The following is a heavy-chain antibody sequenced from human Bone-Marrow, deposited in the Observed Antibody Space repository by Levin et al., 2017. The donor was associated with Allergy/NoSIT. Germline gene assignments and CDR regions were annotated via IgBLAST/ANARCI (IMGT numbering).Heavy chain of an antibody. D-gene: IGHD2-15*01. J-gene: IGHJ5*02. V-gene: IGHV1-8*01. Sequence: ASVKVSCKTSGYSFTSYHVYWVRQAPGQGLEWMGYINPNSGNTGYAQKFQGRVIMTRNSSITTAYMELSGLRFGDTAIYYCARGDCYSGSCYGPDWFDPWGQGTQVTVSS. CDR2: INPNSGNT. CDR3: ARGDCYSGSCYGPDWFDP. CDR1: GYSFTSYH.